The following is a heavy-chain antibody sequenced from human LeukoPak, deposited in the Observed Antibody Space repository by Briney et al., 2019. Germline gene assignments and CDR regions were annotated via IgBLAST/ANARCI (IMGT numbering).Heavy chain of an antibody. CDR3: ARVIAARRLYYYYYYMDV. CDR2: INHSGST. Sequence: SETLSLTCTVSGGSISSYYWSWIRQPPGKGLEWIGEINHSGSTNYNPSLKSRVTMSVDTSKNQFSLKLSSVTAADTAVYYCARVIAARRLYYYYYYMDVWGKGTTVTVSS. V-gene: IGHV4-34*01. D-gene: IGHD6-6*01. J-gene: IGHJ6*03. CDR1: GGSISSYY.